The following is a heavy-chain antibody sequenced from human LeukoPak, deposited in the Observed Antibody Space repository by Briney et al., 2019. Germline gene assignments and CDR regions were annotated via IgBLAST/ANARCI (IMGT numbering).Heavy chain of an antibody. CDR2: ISHSGST. CDR1: GGSFSGYY. J-gene: IGHJ4*02. V-gene: IGHV4-34*01. D-gene: IGHD6-6*01. Sequence: SETLSLTCAVYGGSFSGYYWSWIRQPPGKGLEWIGEISHSGSTNYNPSLKSRVTISVDTSKNQFSLKLSSVTAADTAVYYCARGAARRALGYWGQGTLVTVSS. CDR3: ARGAARRALGY.